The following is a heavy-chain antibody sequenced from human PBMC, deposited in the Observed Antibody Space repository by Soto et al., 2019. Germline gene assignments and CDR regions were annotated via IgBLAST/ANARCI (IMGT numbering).Heavy chain of an antibody. Sequence: GGSLRLSCAASGFTFSSYSMNWVRQAPGKGLEWVSSISSSSSYIYYADSVKGRFTISRDNAKNSLYLQMNSLRAEDTAVYYCARVRLGGNHYYYGMDVWGQGTTVTVSS. V-gene: IGHV3-21*01. CDR3: ARVRLGGNHYYYGMDV. CDR1: GFTFSSYS. D-gene: IGHD3-16*01. CDR2: ISSSSSYI. J-gene: IGHJ6*02.